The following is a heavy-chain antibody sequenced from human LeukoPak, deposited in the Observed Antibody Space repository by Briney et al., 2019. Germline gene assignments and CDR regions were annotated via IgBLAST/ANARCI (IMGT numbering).Heavy chain of an antibody. J-gene: IGHJ4*02. CDR2: MNPNSGNT. D-gene: IGHD3-22*01. CDR3: ARSHYYDSSGYPAN. Sequence: ASVKVSCEASGYTFTSYDINWVRQATGQGLEWMGWMNPNSGNTGYAQKFQGRVTMTRNTSISTAYTELSSLRSEDTAVYYCARSHYYDSSGYPANWGQGTLVTVSS. V-gene: IGHV1-8*01. CDR1: GYTFTSYD.